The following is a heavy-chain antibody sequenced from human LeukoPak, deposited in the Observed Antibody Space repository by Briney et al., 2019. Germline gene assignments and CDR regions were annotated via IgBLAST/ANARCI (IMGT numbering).Heavy chain of an antibody. CDR2: ISSSGSTI. J-gene: IGHJ4*02. V-gene: IGHV3-11*01. CDR1: GVSFSDYY. D-gene: IGHD6-13*01. Sequence: NPSETLSLTCAVYGVSFSDYYMSWIRQAPGKGLEWVSYISSSGSTIYYADSVKGRFTISRDNAKNSLYLQINSLRAEDTALYYCAKDSSAAAAVVFDYWGQGTLVTVSS. CDR3: AKDSSAAAAVVFDY.